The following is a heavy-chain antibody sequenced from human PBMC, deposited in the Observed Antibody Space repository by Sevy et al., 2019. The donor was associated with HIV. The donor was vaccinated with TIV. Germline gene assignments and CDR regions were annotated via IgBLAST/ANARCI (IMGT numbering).Heavy chain of an antibody. V-gene: IGHV3-49*03. D-gene: IGHD5-12*01. Sequence: GGCLRLSCTSSGFTFGDYAMSWFRQAPGKGLEWVAFIRRNSHEPYGGTTEYAASVQGRFTISRDDSKRIAYLQMNSLKTEDTAVYYCTRALATADTPEYYFDYWGQGILVTVSS. J-gene: IGHJ4*02. CDR1: GFTFGDYA. CDR2: IRRNSHEPYGGTT. CDR3: TRALATADTPEYYFDY.